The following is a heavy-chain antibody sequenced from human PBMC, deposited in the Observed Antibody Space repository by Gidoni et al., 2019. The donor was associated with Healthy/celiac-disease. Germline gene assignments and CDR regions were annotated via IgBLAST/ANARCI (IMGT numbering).Heavy chain of an antibody. CDR3: ARESPYDFWSGYSPVTNWFDP. J-gene: IGHJ5*02. CDR1: GGSISSGSYY. CDR2: IYTSGST. D-gene: IGHD3-3*01. Sequence: QVQLQESGPGLVKPSQTLSLTCTVSGGSISSGSYYWSWIRQPAGKGLEWIGRIYTSGSTNYNPSLKSRVTISVDTSKNQFSLKLSSVTAADTAVYYCARESPYDFWSGYSPVTNWFDPWGQGTLVTVSS. V-gene: IGHV4-61*02.